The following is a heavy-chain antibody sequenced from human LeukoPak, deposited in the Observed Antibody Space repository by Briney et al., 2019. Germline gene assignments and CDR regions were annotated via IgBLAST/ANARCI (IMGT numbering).Heavy chain of an antibody. J-gene: IGHJ4*02. CDR1: GFLFGDYA. D-gene: IGHD3-3*01. CDR3: GKDYVWSCLW. Sequence: GGSLRLSCTASGFLFGDYAMNWVRQAPGKGLEWVAGIKPDGSETFYSDSVRGRFTISRDNAKNSLSLHINSLRREDTAVYFCGKDYVWSCLWWGPGVLGIVS. CDR2: IKPDGSET. V-gene: IGHV3-7*04.